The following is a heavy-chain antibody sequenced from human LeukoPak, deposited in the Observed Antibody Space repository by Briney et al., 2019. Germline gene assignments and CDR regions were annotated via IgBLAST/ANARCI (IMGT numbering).Heavy chain of an antibody. Sequence: GGSLRLSCAASGFTFSILDMSWVRQAPGKGLEWVSAISGNGGRTYYADSVKGRFTISRDNSKNTLYLQMNSLRAEDTAVYYCVRGVSISSSWYNDIWGQGTMVTVSS. CDR1: GFTFSILD. V-gene: IGHV3-23*01. CDR3: VRGVSISSSWYNDI. J-gene: IGHJ3*02. D-gene: IGHD6-13*01. CDR2: ISGNGGRT.